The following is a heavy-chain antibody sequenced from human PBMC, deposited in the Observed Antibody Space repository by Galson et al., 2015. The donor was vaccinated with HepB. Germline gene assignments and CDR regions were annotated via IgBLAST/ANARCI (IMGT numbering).Heavy chain of an antibody. J-gene: IGHJ4*02. CDR1: GFTFSSYS. CDR2: ISSSSSYI. CDR3: ARGPHRGYHAYFDY. Sequence: SLRLSCAASGFTFSSYSMNWVRQAPGKGLEWVSSISSSSSYIYYADSVKGRFTISRDNAKNSLYLQMNSLRAEDTAVYYCARGPHRGYHAYFDYWGQGTLVTVSS. D-gene: IGHD3-22*01. V-gene: IGHV3-21*01.